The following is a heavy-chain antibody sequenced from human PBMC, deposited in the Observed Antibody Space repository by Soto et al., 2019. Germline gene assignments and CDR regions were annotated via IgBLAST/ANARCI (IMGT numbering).Heavy chain of an antibody. CDR3: AREYTAWPLAYGLDV. CDR2: ISSRSDI. J-gene: IGHJ6*02. V-gene: IGHV3-21*01. CDR1: GFTFSTYS. D-gene: IGHD2-2*02. Sequence: PGGSLRLSCVGSGFTFSTYSINWVRQAPGKGLGWVSSISSRSDIYYADSVKGRFTISRDNAKNSVSLQMNSLRAEDTAVYYCAREYTAWPLAYGLDVWGQGTTVTVSS.